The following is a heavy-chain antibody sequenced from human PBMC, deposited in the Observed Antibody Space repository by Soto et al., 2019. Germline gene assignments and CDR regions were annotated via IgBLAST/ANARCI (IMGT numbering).Heavy chain of an antibody. Sequence: SETLFLTCTVSGGSISSSSYYWGWIRQPPGKGLEWIGSIYYSGSTYYNPSLKSRVTISVDTSKNQFSLKLSSVTAADTAVYYCARHDYTSTKYGSGSYFSTSNFDYWGQGTLVTVSS. CDR1: GGSISSSSYY. J-gene: IGHJ4*02. D-gene: IGHD3-10*01. CDR3: ARHDYTSTKYGSGSYFSTSNFDY. V-gene: IGHV4-39*01. CDR2: IYYSGST.